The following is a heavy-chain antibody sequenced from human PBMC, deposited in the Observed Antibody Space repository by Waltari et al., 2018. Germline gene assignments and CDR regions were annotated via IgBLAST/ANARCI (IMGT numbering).Heavy chain of an antibody. CDR1: GFTFRDYV. V-gene: IGHV3-7*01. Sequence: EVQLVESGGGLVQPGGSLRLSCAASGFTFRDYVMSWVRQAPGKGLEWVANIRQNGYEKYYVDSVKGRFTISRDNAKNSLYLQMNSLRVEDSTIYYCARWMYAFDIWGQGVLVTVSS. D-gene: IGHD2-8*01. J-gene: IGHJ4*02. CDR2: IRQNGYEK. CDR3: ARWMYAFDI.